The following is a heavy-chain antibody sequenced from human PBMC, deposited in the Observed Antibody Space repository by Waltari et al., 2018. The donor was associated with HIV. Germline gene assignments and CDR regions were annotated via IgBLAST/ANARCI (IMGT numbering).Heavy chain of an antibody. CDR1: GFSFDDYA. D-gene: IGHD2-15*01. CDR2: INCNIDSI. J-gene: IGHJ6*02. Sequence: DVQLVESGGRLVQPGRSLRLSCAVSGFSFDDYAMYWVRQAPGKGLGWVSGINCNIDSISYADSVKGRFTISRDNAKNSRFLQMNSLRAEDTALYYCARGGVVSATFYDYYGMDVWGQGTTVTVSS. CDR3: ARGGVVSATFYDYYGMDV. V-gene: IGHV3-9*01.